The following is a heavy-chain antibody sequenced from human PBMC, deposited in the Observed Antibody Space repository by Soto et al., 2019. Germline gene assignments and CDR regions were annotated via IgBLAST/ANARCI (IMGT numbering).Heavy chain of an antibody. V-gene: IGHV3-21*01. CDR1: GFTFSSYS. D-gene: IGHD6-6*01. CDR2: ISSSSSYI. CDR3: AIGKIAARPDWFDY. Sequence: EVQLVESGGGLVKPGGSLRLSCAASGFTFSSYSMNWVRQAPGKGLEWVSSISSSSSYIYYADSVKGRFTISRDNAKNSLYLQMNSLRAEDTAVYYCAIGKIAARPDWFDYWGQGTLVTVSS. J-gene: IGHJ4*02.